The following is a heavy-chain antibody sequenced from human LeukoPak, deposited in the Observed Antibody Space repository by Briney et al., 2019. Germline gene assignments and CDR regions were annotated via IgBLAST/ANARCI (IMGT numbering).Heavy chain of an antibody. CDR1: GFTFSSYG. Sequence: GGSLRLSCAASGFTFSSYGMSWVRQAPGKGLEWVSGISGSGGSTYYVDSVKGRFTISRDNSKNTLYLQMNSLRAEDTAVYYCAKGVFTMVRGVIIGTYYFDYWGQGTLVTVSS. J-gene: IGHJ4*02. CDR2: ISGSGGST. V-gene: IGHV3-23*01. CDR3: AKGVFTMVRGVIIGTYYFDY. D-gene: IGHD3-10*01.